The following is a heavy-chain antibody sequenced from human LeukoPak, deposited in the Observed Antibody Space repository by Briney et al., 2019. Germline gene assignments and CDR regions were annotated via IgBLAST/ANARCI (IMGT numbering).Heavy chain of an antibody. D-gene: IGHD1-7*01. CDR1: GFTFSSYW. CDR2: IKQDGSEK. Sequence: GGSLRLSCAASGFTFSSYWMSWVRQAPGKGLEWVANIKQDGSEKYYVDSVKGRFTISRDNAKNSLYLQMNSLRAEDTAVYYCASEDWNYVFDPWGQGTLVTVSS. V-gene: IGHV3-7*01. J-gene: IGHJ5*02. CDR3: ASEDWNYVFDP.